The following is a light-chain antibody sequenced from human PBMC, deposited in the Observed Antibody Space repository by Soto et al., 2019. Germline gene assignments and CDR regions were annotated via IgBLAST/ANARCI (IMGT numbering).Light chain of an antibody. CDR3: SSYTTSSTRV. Sequence: QSVLTQPPSASGSPGQSVTISCTGTISDVGGYNYVAWYQQHPGKAPKLMIYEVNKRPSGVPDRFSGSKSGSTASLTVSGLQAEDEADYYCSSYTTSSTRVFGTGTKLTVL. V-gene: IGLV2-8*01. CDR2: EVN. J-gene: IGLJ1*01. CDR1: ISDVGGYNY.